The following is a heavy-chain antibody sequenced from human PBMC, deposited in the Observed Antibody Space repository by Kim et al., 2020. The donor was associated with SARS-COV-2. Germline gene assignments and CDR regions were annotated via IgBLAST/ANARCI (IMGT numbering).Heavy chain of an antibody. Sequence: SETLSLICTVSGTSMSRSSYYWGWIRQPPGKGLEWVGSIYSSGNTYYNPSLKSRVIISVDTSNNQFSLRLSSVTAADTAVYYCASDYDSGGYYFDYWGQG. V-gene: IGHV4-39*01. J-gene: IGHJ4*02. CDR3: ASDYDSGGYYFDY. D-gene: IGHD3-22*01. CDR2: IYSSGNT. CDR1: GTSMSRSSYY.